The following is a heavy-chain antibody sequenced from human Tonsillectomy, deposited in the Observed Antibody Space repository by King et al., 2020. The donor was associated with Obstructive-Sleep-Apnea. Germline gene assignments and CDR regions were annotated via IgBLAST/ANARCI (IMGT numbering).Heavy chain of an antibody. CDR1: GGSISSGDYY. V-gene: IGHV4-30-4*01. CDR2: IYYSGST. D-gene: IGHD3-22*01. CDR3: APYSDYYDSSGYNDY. J-gene: IGHJ4*02. Sequence: QLQESGPGLVKPSQTLSLTCTVSGGSISSGDYYWSWIRQPPGKGLEWIGYIYYSGSTYYNPSLKSRVTISVDTSKNQFSLKLSSVTAADTAVYYCAPYSDYYDSSGYNDYWGQGTLVTISS.